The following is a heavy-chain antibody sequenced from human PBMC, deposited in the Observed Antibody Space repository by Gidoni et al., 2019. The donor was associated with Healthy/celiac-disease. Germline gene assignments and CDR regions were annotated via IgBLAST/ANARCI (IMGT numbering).Heavy chain of an antibody. CDR3: ARKLDIKIFGVDNDAFDI. D-gene: IGHD3-3*01. CDR2: IKQDGSEK. J-gene: IGHJ3*02. CDR1: GFTFSSYW. Sequence: EVQLVESGGGLVQPGGSLRLSCAASGFTFSSYWLSWVRQAPGKGLEWVANIKQDGSEKYYVDSVKGRFTISRDNAKNSLYLQMNSLRAEDTAVYYCARKLDIKIFGVDNDAFDIWGQGTMVTVSS. V-gene: IGHV3-7*01.